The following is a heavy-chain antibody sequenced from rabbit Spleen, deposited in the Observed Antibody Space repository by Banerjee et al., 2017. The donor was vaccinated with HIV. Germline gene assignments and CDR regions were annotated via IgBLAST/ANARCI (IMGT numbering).Heavy chain of an antibody. CDR2: ISTGSSTT. D-gene: IGHD4-1*01. CDR1: GIDFTSYY. V-gene: IGHV1S45*01. J-gene: IGHJ4*01. Sequence: QEQLTETGGGLVQPGGSLTLSCKASGIDFTSYYITWVRQAPGKGLEWIGCISTGSSTTYYASWAKGRFTITKTSSTTVTLQMTSLTVADTATYFCARSAGLIGGGGGYLKLWGQGTLVTVS. CDR3: ARSAGLIGGGGGYLKL.